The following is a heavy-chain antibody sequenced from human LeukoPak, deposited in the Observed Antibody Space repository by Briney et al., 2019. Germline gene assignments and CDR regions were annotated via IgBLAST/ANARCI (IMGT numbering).Heavy chain of an antibody. CDR3: ARERLRFGPAANFDY. CDR2: ISYDGSNK. Sequence: GGSLRLSCAASGFTFSSYAMHWVRQAPGKGLEWVAVISYDGSNKYYADSVKGRFTISRDNSKNTLYLQMNSLRAEDTAVYYCARERLRFGPAANFDYWGQGTLVTVSS. D-gene: IGHD2-2*01. V-gene: IGHV3-30-3*01. J-gene: IGHJ4*02. CDR1: GFTFSSYA.